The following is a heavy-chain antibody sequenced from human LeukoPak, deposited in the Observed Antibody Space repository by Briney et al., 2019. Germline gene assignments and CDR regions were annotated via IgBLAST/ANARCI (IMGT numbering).Heavy chain of an antibody. CDR1: GGTFSSYA. CDR3: AREATTGYAFDI. Sequence: ASVKVSRKASGGTFSSYAISWVRQAPGQGLEWMGGIIPIFGTANYAQKFQGRVTITTDESTSTAYMELSSLRSEDTAVYYCAREATTGYAFDIWGQGTMVTVSS. V-gene: IGHV1-69*05. D-gene: IGHD1-26*01. J-gene: IGHJ3*02. CDR2: IIPIFGTA.